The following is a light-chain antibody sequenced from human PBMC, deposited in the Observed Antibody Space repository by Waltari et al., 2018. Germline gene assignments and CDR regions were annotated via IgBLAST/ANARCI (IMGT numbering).Light chain of an antibody. CDR2: YDS. Sequence: SYVLTQPPSVSVAPGKTARITCGGNDIAVKSVHWYQQKPGQAPVLVMYYDSDRPSWIPYLFFCSNFGNMATLTISRFEAGDEADYYCQVWDNTDHRRVFGGGTKLTVL. V-gene: IGLV3-21*04. J-gene: IGLJ3*02. CDR1: DIAVKS. CDR3: QVWDNTDHRRV.